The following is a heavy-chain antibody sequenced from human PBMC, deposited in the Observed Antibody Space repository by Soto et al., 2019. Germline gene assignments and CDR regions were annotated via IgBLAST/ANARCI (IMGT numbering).Heavy chain of an antibody. Sequence: SETLSLTCTVSGGSISSGGHYWSWVRQHPGKGLEWIGYIYYTGSAYYNPSLKSRVAISVDTSKNQFSLNLSAVTAADTAVYYCARDLTGYYKLDPWGQGTPVTVSS. D-gene: IGHD3-10*01. V-gene: IGHV4-31*03. CDR1: GGSISSGGHY. CDR3: ARDLTGYYKLDP. CDR2: IYYTGSA. J-gene: IGHJ5*02.